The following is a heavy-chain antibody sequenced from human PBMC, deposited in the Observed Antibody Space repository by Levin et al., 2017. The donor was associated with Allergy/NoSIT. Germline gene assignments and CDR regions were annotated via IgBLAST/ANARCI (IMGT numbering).Heavy chain of an antibody. CDR2: INPSGGST. Sequence: ASVKVSCKASGYTFTSYYMHWVRQAPGQGLEWMGIINPSGGSTSYAQKFQGRVTMTRDTSTSTVYMELSSLRSEDTAVYYCARSGWVVVAPGESEYFQHWGQGTLVTVSS. D-gene: IGHD2-15*01. J-gene: IGHJ1*01. CDR1: GYTFTSYY. V-gene: IGHV1-46*01. CDR3: ARSGWVVVAPGESEYFQH.